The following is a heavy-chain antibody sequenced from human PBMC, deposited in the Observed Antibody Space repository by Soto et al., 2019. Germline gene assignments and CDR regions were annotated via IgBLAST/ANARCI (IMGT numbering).Heavy chain of an antibody. Sequence: SVKVSCKASGYTFTSYYMHWVRQAPGQGLEWMGGIIPVFGTANYAQKFQGRVTITADESTGTVYMEVSSLRSEDTAVYYCARGDATKIVVTTYYGMDVWGQGTTVTVSS. D-gene: IGHD4-17*01. J-gene: IGHJ6*02. CDR2: IIPVFGTA. CDR3: ARGDATKIVVTTYYGMDV. CDR1: GYTFTSYY. V-gene: IGHV1-69*13.